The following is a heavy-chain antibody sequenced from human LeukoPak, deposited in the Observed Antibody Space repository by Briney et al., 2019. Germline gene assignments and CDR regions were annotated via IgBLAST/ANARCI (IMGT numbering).Heavy chain of an antibody. CDR3: AKDRQYYDILTGLDY. CDR2: ISYDGSNK. D-gene: IGHD3-9*01. J-gene: IGHJ4*02. V-gene: IGHV3-30*18. Sequence: GGSLRLSCTASGFTFSNFWMSWVRQAPGKGLKWVAVISYDGSNKYYADSVKGRFTISRDNSKNTLYLQMNSLRAEDTAVYYCAKDRQYYDILTGLDYWGQGTLVTVSS. CDR1: GFTFSNFW.